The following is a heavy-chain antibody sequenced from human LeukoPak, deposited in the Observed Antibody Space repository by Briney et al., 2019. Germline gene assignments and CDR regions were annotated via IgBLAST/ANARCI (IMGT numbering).Heavy chain of an antibody. D-gene: IGHD3-22*01. Sequence: PSETLSLTCTVSGGSISSSSYYWGWIRQPPGKGLEWIGSIYYSGSTYYNPSLKSRVTISVDTSKNQFSLKLSSVTAADTAVYYCARDWAGDSSGYYYRDYYYYYGMDVWGQGTTVTVSS. J-gene: IGHJ6*02. CDR1: GGSISSSSYY. CDR2: IYYSGST. V-gene: IGHV4-39*02. CDR3: ARDWAGDSSGYYYRDYYYYYGMDV.